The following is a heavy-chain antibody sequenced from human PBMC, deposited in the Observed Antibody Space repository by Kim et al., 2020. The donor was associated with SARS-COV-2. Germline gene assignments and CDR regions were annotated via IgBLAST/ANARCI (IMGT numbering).Heavy chain of an antibody. CDR3: ACARGYGPFDY. D-gene: IGHD5-18*01. V-gene: IGHV4-59*01. Sequence: SETLSLTCTVSNDSIGSFYWCWIWLPPGQGLEYIWFIYHTGSSNNYSYLTSRVTMTVAMSKYEYSLSLKLVSVAAAAASYCACARGYGPFDYWGQG. J-gene: IGHJ4*02. CDR2: IYHTGSS. CDR1: NDSIGSFY.